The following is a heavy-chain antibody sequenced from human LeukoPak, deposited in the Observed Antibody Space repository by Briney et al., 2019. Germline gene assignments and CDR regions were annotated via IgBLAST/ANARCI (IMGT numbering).Heavy chain of an antibody. Sequence: GGSLRLSCAASGFTVSSNYMSWVCQAPGKGLEWVSAISGSGGSTYYADSVKGRFTISRDNSKNTLYLQMNSLRAEDTAVYYCAKGLLRDLLAFDIWGQGTMVTVSS. D-gene: IGHD3-10*01. CDR3: AKGLLRDLLAFDI. CDR1: GFTVSSNY. J-gene: IGHJ3*02. V-gene: IGHV3-23*01. CDR2: ISGSGGST.